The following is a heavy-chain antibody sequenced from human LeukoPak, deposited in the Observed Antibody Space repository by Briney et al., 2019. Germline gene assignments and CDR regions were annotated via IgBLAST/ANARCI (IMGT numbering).Heavy chain of an antibody. CDR1: GGTFSSYA. V-gene: IGHV1-69*06. CDR3: ARVGDILTGYYLFDY. CDR2: IIPIFGTA. J-gene: IGHJ4*02. D-gene: IGHD3-9*01. Sequence: PRASVKVSCKASGGTFSSYAISWVRQAPGQGLEWMGGIIPIFGTANYAQKFQGRVTITADKSTSTAYMELSSLRSEDTAVYYCARVGDILTGYYLFDYWGQGTLVTVSS.